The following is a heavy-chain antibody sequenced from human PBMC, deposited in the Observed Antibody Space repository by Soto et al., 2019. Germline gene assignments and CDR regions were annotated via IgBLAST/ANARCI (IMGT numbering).Heavy chain of an antibody. CDR3: ARVPSTRDIWSYGVGGRYYYYYMDV. Sequence: EVQLVESGGGLVQPGGSLRLSCEASGFTFSSYCMTWVRQAPGKGLEWVAHIKQDGSERYYVDSVKGRFTISRENAKNSVYRQMTSLRAEDTAVYYCARVPSTRDIWSYGVGGRYYYYYMDVWGKGTTVTVSS. V-gene: IGHV3-7*04. CDR2: IKQDGSER. CDR1: GFTFSSYC. J-gene: IGHJ6*03. D-gene: IGHD1-7*01.